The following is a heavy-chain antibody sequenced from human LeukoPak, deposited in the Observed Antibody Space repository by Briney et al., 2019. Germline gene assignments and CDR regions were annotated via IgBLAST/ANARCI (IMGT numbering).Heavy chain of an antibody. J-gene: IGHJ4*02. CDR3: ARASGGYSYGYADY. D-gene: IGHD5-18*01. Sequence: GGSLRLSCAASGFTFSSYAMTWVRQAPGKGLEWVSRISGSGGTTYYADSVKGRFTISRDNAKNTLFLQMNSLRAEDTAVYYCARASGGYSYGYADYWGQGTLVTVSS. CDR2: ISGSGGTT. V-gene: IGHV3-23*01. CDR1: GFTFSSYA.